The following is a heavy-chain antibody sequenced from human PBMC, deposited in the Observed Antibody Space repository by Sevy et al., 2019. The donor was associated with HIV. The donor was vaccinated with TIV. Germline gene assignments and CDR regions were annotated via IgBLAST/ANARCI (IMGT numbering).Heavy chain of an antibody. CDR2: IRSKAYGGTT. CDR1: GFTFGDYA. D-gene: IGHD2-2*01. V-gene: IGHV3-49*03. Sequence: GGYLRLSCTASGFTFGDYAMSWFRQAPGKGLEWVGFIRSKAYGGTTEYAASVKGRFTISRDDSKSIAYLQMNSLKTEDTAVYYCTREEGMDCSSTSCSDAFDIWGQGTMVTVSS. CDR3: TREEGMDCSSTSCSDAFDI. J-gene: IGHJ3*02.